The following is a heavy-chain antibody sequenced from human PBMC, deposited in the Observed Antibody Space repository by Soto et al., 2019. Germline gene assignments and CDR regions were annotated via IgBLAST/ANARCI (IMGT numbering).Heavy chain of an antibody. D-gene: IGHD6-19*01. CDR1: GFTFSSYG. CDR2: ISYDGSNK. CDR3: GKDSTIPAAVAVAPNGYYGMDV. Sequence: GGSLRLSCAASGFTFSSYGMHWVRQAPGKGLEWVAVISYDGSNKYYADSVKGRFTISRDNSKNTLYLQMNSLRAEDTAVYYCGKDSTIPAAVAVAPNGYYGMDVWGQGTTVTVSS. V-gene: IGHV3-30*18. J-gene: IGHJ6*02.